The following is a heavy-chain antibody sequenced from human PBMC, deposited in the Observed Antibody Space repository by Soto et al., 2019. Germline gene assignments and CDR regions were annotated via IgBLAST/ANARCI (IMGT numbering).Heavy chain of an antibody. J-gene: IGHJ4*02. CDR2: ISYDGSDK. Sequence: GGSLRLSCAASGFTFSSYRMHWVRQAPGKGLEWVAIISYDGSDKYYADSVKGRFTVSRDNSKNTLYLQMNSLRADDTAVYYCARTSYDSSGYYEYWGQGTLVTVSS. CDR3: ARTSYDSSGYYEY. D-gene: IGHD3-22*01. V-gene: IGHV3-30-3*01. CDR1: GFTFSSYR.